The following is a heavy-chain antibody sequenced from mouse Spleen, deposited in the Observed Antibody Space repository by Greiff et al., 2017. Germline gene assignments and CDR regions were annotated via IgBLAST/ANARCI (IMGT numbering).Heavy chain of an antibody. CDR1: GYTFTSYW. CDR2: INPSSGYT. J-gene: IGHJ1*03. D-gene: IGHD1-1*01. CDR3: ASYYGSSCWYFDV. V-gene: IGHV1-7*01. Sequence: QVQLKQSGAELAKPGASVKLSCKASGYTFTSYWMHWVKQRPGQGLEWIGYINPSSGYTKYNQKFKDKATLTADKSSSTAYMQLSSLTYEDSAVYYCASYYGSSCWYFDVWGTGTTVTVSS.